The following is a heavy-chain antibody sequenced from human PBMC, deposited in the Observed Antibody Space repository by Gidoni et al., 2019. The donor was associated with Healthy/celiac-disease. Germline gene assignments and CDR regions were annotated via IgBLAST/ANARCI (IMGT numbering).Heavy chain of an antibody. V-gene: IGHV3-15*01. CDR1: GFPFSNAW. D-gene: IGHD6-19*01. CDR3: TTSRGLVRYYYGMDV. CDR2: IKSKIDGGTT. Sequence: EVQLVESGGGSVKPGGSLSLSCAASGFPFSNAWMSWVRQAPGKGLEWVGRIKSKIDGGTTDYAAPVKGRFTISRDDSKNTMFLQMSSLKTEDTALYYCTTSRGLVRYYYGMDVWGQGTTVTVSS. J-gene: IGHJ6*02.